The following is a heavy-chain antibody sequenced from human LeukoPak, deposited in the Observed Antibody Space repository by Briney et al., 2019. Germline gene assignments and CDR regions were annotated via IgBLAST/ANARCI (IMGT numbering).Heavy chain of an antibody. J-gene: IGHJ4*02. D-gene: IGHD2-8*02. CDR1: GFSFSTYG. CDR3: ARLPPSVFGVGTGDFDY. CDR2: ISYDGSKT. V-gene: IGHV3-30*03. Sequence: QPGQSLRLSCAVSGFSFSTYGMYWVRQAPGKGLESVAFISYDGSKTYYADSVKGRSTISRDNPKNTVYLQLNSLRAEDTAVYYCARLPPSVFGVGTGDFDYWGRGTLVTVSS.